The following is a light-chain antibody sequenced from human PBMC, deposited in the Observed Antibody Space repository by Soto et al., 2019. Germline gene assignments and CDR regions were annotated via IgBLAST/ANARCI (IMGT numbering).Light chain of an antibody. CDR2: GAS. J-gene: IGKJ4*01. CDR1: QSGSSNY. V-gene: IGKV3-20*01. Sequence: EIVLTQSPRTLSLSPGERATLSCRASQSGSSNYLAWYQQKPGQAPKLLIYGASSRATGIPDRFSGSGSGTDFILTISRLEPEDFAMYYCQQSGKSFPLTFGGGTKLEI. CDR3: QQSGKSFPLT.